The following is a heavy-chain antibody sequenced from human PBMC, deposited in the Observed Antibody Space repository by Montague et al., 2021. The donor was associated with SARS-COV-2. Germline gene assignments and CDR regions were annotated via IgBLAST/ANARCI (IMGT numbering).Heavy chain of an antibody. J-gene: IGHJ3*02. CDR3: ARRRERWSDAFDI. V-gene: IGHV4-59*08. CDR1: GGSISSYY. Sequence: SHSLSLIYTVSGGSISSYYWSWIRQPAGKGLEWIGYIYYSRSTNYNPSLKSRVTISVDTSKNQFSLKVRSVTAADTAVYYCARRRERWSDAFDIWGQGTMVTVSS. D-gene: IGHD2-15*01. CDR2: IYYSRST.